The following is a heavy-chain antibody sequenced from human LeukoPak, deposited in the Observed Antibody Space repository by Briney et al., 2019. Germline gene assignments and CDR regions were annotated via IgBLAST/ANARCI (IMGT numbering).Heavy chain of an antibody. J-gene: IGHJ6*03. CDR3: ASGTTTFYYYYYYMDV. D-gene: IGHD1-1*01. CDR2: IYYSGST. V-gene: IGHV4-39*07. Sequence: SETLSLTCTVSGGSISSSSYYWGWIRQPPGKGLEWIGRIYYSGSTYYNPSLKSRVTISVDTSKNQFSLKLSSVTAADTAVYYCASGTTTFYYYYYYMDVWGKGTTVTVSS. CDR1: GGSISSSSYY.